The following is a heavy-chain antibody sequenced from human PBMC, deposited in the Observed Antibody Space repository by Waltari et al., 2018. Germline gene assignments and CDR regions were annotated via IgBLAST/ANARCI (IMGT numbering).Heavy chain of an antibody. Sequence: QVKLVESGGGVVQPGRSLRLSRAPSGLTCMTFAMPWFREAPGKGLVWVAVISYDGSNKYYVDSVKGRFTISRDNSKNTLYLQMNSLRAEDTAVYYCARDIRDSPAGMDVWGQGTTVTVSS. V-gene: IGHV3-30*04. CDR1: GLTCMTFA. D-gene: IGHD3-3*02. CDR3: ARDIRDSPAGMDV. CDR2: ISYDGSNK. J-gene: IGHJ6*02.